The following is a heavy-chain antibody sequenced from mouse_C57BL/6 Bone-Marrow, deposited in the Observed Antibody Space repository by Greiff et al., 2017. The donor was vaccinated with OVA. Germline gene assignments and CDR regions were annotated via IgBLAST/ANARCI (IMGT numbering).Heavy chain of an antibody. CDR2: IYPGSGST. V-gene: IGHV1-55*01. Sequence: QVHVKQPGAELVKPGASVKMSCKASGYTFTSYWITWVKQRPGQGLEWIGDIYPGSGSTNYNEKFKSKATLTVDTSSSTAYLQLSSLTSEDSAVHYCARTYDYDGDLSMDYWGQGTSVTVSS. J-gene: IGHJ4*01. D-gene: IGHD2-4*01. CDR3: ARTYDYDGDLSMDY. CDR1: GYTFTSYW.